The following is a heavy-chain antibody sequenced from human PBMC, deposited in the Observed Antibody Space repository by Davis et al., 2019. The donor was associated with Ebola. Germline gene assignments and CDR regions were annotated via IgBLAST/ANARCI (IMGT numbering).Heavy chain of an antibody. Sequence: GGSLRLSCAASGFTFSSYWMSWVRQAPGKGLEWVANIKQDGSEKYYVDSVKGRFTISRDNAKNSLYLQMNSLRAEDTAVYYCARGQTYYDFWSGYYYYYYGMDVRGQGTTVTVSS. D-gene: IGHD3-3*01. CDR1: GFTFSSYW. CDR2: IKQDGSEK. CDR3: ARGQTYYDFWSGYYYYYYGMDV. V-gene: IGHV3-7*03. J-gene: IGHJ6*02.